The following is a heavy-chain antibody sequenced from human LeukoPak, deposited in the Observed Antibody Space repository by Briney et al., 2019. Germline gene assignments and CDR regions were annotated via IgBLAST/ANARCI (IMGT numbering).Heavy chain of an antibody. Sequence: GASVKVSCKASGYTFTTYDINWVRQATGQGLEWMGWMNPNSGNTGYAQKFQGRVTMTRNTSISTAYMELSSLRSEDTAVYYCGRGPNKPDGGNPGRPWFAPWGQGPLVTFSS. CDR2: MNPNSGNT. J-gene: IGHJ5*02. CDR3: GRGPNKPDGGNPGRPWFAP. D-gene: IGHD4-23*01. CDR1: GYTFTTYD. V-gene: IGHV1-8*01.